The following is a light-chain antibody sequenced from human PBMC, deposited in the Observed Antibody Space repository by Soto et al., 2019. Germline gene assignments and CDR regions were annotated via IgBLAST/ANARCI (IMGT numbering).Light chain of an antibody. CDR2: GAS. Sequence: EIVMTQSPATLSVSPGERATLSCRASQSVSSNLAWYQQKPGQAPRLLIYGASNRATGIPDRFSGSGSGTDFTLTISRLEPEDFAVYYCQQYNYWPPITFGQGTRLEIK. CDR3: QQYNYWPPIT. CDR1: QSVSSN. J-gene: IGKJ5*01. V-gene: IGKV3D-15*01.